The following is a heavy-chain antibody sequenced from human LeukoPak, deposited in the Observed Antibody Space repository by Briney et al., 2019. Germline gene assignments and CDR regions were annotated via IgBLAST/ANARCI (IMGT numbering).Heavy chain of an antibody. Sequence: PSETLSLTCAVYGGSFSGYYWSWVRQPPGEGLEWIGEINHSGSTNYNPSLKSRVTISVDTSKNQFSLKLSSVTAADTAVYYCARGRRGYYGSGSYPLDYWGQGTLVTVSS. D-gene: IGHD3-10*01. CDR3: ARGRRGYYGSGSYPLDY. CDR2: INHSGST. V-gene: IGHV4-34*01. CDR1: GGSFSGYY. J-gene: IGHJ4*02.